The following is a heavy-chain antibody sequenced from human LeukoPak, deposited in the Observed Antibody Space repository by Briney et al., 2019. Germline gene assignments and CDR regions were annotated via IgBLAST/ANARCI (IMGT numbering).Heavy chain of an antibody. CDR2: IWYDGSNK. CDR3: ARDREAHFDY. J-gene: IGHJ4*02. Sequence: PGGSLRLSCAASGFSFSSYGMHWVRQAPGKGLEWVAVIWYDGSNKYYADSVKGRFTISRDNAKNFLYLQMNSLSVEDTALYYCARDREAHFDYWGQGILVTVSS. D-gene: IGHD5-24*01. V-gene: IGHV3-33*01. CDR1: GFSFSSYG.